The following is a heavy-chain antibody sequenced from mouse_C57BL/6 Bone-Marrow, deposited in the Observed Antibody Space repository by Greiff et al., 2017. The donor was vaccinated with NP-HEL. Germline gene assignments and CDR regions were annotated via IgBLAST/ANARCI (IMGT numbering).Heavy chain of an antibody. V-gene: IGHV5-2*03. D-gene: IGHD5-5*01. Sequence: DVKLVESGGGLVQPGESLKLSCESNEYEFPSHDMSWVRKTPEKRLELVAAINSDGGSTYYPDTMERRFIISRDNTKKTLYLQRSRLRSEDTAVYYCARRYRGAMDYWGQGTSVTVSS. CDR2: INSDGGST. CDR3: ARRYRGAMDY. J-gene: IGHJ4*01. CDR1: EYEFPSHD.